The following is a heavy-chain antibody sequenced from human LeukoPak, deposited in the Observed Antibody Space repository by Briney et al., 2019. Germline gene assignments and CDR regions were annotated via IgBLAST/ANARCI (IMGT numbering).Heavy chain of an antibody. CDR3: ARGSARYYYDSPYI. J-gene: IGHJ3*02. CDR2: IIPIFCTA. CDR1: LGTFSNYA. D-gene: IGHD3-22*01. V-gene: IGHV1-69*05. Sequence: GASVKVSCKASLGTFSNYATSWVRQAAGQGLEWMGGIIPIFCTANYAHKFQGRVTITTEESTSTAYMELSSLRSEDTAVYYCARGSARYYYDSPYIWGEGKMVTVSS.